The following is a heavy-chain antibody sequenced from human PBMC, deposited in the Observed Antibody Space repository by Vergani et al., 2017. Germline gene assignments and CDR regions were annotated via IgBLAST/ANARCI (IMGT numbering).Heavy chain of an antibody. V-gene: IGHV3-30*01. CDR2: ISYDGSNK. CDR1: GFTFSSYA. CDR3: ARDGDIVVVVAATAFDY. D-gene: IGHD2-15*01. Sequence: QVQLVESGGGVVQPGRSLRLSCAASGFTFSSYAMHWVRQAPGKGLEWVAVISYDGSNKYYADSVKGRFTISRDNSKNTLYLQMNSLRAEDTAVYYCARDGDIVVVVAATAFDYWGQGTLVTVSS. J-gene: IGHJ4*02.